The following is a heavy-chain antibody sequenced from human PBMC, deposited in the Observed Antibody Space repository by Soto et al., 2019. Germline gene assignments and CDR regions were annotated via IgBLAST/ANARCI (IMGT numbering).Heavy chain of an antibody. D-gene: IGHD3-10*01. V-gene: IGHV3-73*01. CDR1: GFTFSGSA. Sequence: GGSLRLSCAASGFTFSGSAMHWVRQASGKGLEWVGRIRSKANSYATAYAASVKGRFTISRDDSKNTAYLQMNSLKTEDTAVYYCAREGRYYYGSGSGGVAFDIWGQGTMVTVSS. J-gene: IGHJ3*02. CDR3: AREGRYYYGSGSGGVAFDI. CDR2: IRSKANSYAT.